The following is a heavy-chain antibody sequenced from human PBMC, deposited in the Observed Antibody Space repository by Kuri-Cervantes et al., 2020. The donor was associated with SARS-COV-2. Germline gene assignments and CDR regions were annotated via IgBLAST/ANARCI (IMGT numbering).Heavy chain of an antibody. CDR2: INHSGST. J-gene: IGHJ5*02. Sequence: LSLTCAVYGGSFSGYYWSWIRQPPGKGLEWIGEINHSGSTNYNPSLKSRVTISVDTSKNQFSLKLSSVTAADTAVYYCARALRCTNGVCYRSWFDPWGQGTLVTVSS. CDR3: ARALRCTNGVCYRSWFDP. V-gene: IGHV4-34*01. CDR1: GGSFSGYY. D-gene: IGHD2-8*01.